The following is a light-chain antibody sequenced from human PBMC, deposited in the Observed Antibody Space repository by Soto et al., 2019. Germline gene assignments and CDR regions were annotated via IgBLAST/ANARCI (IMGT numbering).Light chain of an antibody. J-gene: IGLJ1*01. V-gene: IGLV1-51*01. CDR3: GSWDSSLSAYV. CDR2: DDN. CDR1: SSNIGGNS. Sequence: QAVLKCPSSLSPAQGKKVTISCSGSSSNIGGNSVSWYQQLPGTAPKLLIYDDNKRPSGIPDRFSGSKSGTSATLGITGFQTGDEADYYCGSWDSSLSAYVFGHATKVTV.